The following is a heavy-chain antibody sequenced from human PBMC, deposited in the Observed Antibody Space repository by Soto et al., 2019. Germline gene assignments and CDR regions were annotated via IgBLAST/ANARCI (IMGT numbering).Heavy chain of an antibody. J-gene: IGHJ6*03. CDR2: INPNGGST. D-gene: IGHD6-6*01. CDR3: VRATAARQRDYSYHYYLHI. CDR1: GYTFINYY. V-gene: IGHV1-46*03. Sequence: QVQLVQSGAEVKKPGASVKVSCKASGYTFINYYIHWVRQAPGQGLEWMGVINPNGGSTVYAQKCQGRVTLTRDTSTSTDYVELSSLRSDDTAVYFCVRATAARQRDYSYHYYLHIWGKGTTVTVSS.